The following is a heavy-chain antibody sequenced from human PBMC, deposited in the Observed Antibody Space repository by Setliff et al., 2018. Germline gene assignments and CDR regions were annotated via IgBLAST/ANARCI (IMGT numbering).Heavy chain of an antibody. CDR2: ISAYNGNT. J-gene: IGHJ4*02. CDR1: GYTFTSYG. Sequence: ASVKVSCKASGYTFTSYGISWVRQAPGQGLEWMGWISAYNGNTNYAQKLQGRVTMTTDTSTSTAYMELRSLRPDDTAVYYCAGWWDLLRQDYWGQGTLVTVSS. CDR3: AGWWDLLRQDY. V-gene: IGHV1-18*01. D-gene: IGHD1-26*01.